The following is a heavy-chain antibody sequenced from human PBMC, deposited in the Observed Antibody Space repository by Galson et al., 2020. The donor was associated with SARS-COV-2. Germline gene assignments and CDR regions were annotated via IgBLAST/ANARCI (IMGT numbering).Heavy chain of an antibody. J-gene: IGHJ4*02. CDR2: ISSSSTTI. V-gene: IGHV3-11*04. D-gene: IGHD6-19*01. Sequence: GESLKISCEASGFTFSDYYMSWIRQAPGKGLEWISYISSSSTTIYYADSVKGRFAVSRDNDKNSLYLQMNSLRVEDTAVYYCAREVTYSNGWYFDSWGQGNLVSLSS. CDR3: AREVTYSNGWYFDS. CDR1: GFTFSDYY.